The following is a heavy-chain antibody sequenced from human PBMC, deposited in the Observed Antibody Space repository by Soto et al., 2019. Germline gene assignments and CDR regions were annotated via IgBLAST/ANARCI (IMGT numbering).Heavy chain of an antibody. Sequence: SETLSLTCAVHGGAFSGYYWDWIRQPPGKGLEWIGEVNHGGTSNYNPSIKSRAIISVDRSKNQFSLKLSSVTAADTAVYYCARVWTTVTNWFDPWGQG. CDR3: ARVWTTVTNWFDP. J-gene: IGHJ5*02. V-gene: IGHV4-34*01. D-gene: IGHD4-17*01. CDR2: VNHGGTS. CDR1: GGAFSGYY.